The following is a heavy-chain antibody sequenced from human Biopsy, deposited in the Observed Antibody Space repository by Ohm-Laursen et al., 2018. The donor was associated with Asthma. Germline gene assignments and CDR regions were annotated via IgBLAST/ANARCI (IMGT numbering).Heavy chain of an antibody. V-gene: IGHV3-30*18. D-gene: IGHD1-26*01. CDR3: AKDVFPGWELRRGPDY. J-gene: IGHJ4*02. CDR1: GFTFSNYG. Sequence: SLRLSCAASGFTFSNYGMHWVRQAPGKGLDWVAVISFDGGNKNYTDSVKGRFTISRDNSRNTLHLQMNSLRVEDTAVYYCAKDVFPGWELRRGPDYWGQGTLVTVPS. CDR2: ISFDGGNK.